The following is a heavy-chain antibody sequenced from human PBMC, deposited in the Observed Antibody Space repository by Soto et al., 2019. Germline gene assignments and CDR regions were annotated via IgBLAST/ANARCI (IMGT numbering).Heavy chain of an antibody. CDR1: GYIFTSYA. V-gene: IGHV1-3*01. CDR3: ARVGAAAGPYYFDY. CDR2: INAGNGNT. D-gene: IGHD6-13*01. Sequence: ASVKVSCKASGYIFTSYAMHWVRQAPGQRLEWMGWINAGNGNTKYSQKFQGRVTITRDTSASTAYMELSSLRSEDTAVYYCARVGAAAGPYYFDYWGQGTLVTVSS. J-gene: IGHJ4*02.